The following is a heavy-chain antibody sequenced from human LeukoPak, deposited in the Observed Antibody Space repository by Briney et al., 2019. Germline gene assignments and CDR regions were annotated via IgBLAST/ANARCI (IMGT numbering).Heavy chain of an antibody. Sequence: PSETLSLTCTVSGGSISSYYWSWIREPPGKGLEWIGYIYYSGSTNYNPSLKSRVTISADTSKNQFSLKLSSVTAADTAVYYCARDGEYCGGDCYSPGMDVWGQGTTVTVSS. CDR3: ARDGEYCGGDCYSPGMDV. V-gene: IGHV4-59*01. J-gene: IGHJ6*02. D-gene: IGHD2-21*02. CDR1: GGSISSYY. CDR2: IYYSGST.